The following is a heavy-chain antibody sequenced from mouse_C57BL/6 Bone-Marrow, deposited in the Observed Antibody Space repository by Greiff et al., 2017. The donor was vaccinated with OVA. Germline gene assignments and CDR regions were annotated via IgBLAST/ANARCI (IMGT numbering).Heavy chain of an antibody. Sequence: EVKVVAPGGGLVKPGGSLKLSCAASGFTFSSYAMSWVRQTPEKRLEWVATISDGGSYTYYPDNVKGRFTISRDNAKNNLYLQMSHLKSEDTAMYYCARERGIDYWGQGTTLTVSS. V-gene: IGHV5-4*01. CDR2: ISDGGSYT. CDR3: ARERGIDY. CDR1: GFTFSSYA. J-gene: IGHJ2*01.